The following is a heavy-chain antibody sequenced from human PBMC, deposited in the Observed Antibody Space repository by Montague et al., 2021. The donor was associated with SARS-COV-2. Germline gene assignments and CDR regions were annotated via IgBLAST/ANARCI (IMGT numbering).Heavy chain of an antibody. J-gene: IGHJ4*02. D-gene: IGHD5-12*01. CDR1: GGSINNYY. Sequence: SETLSLTCTVYGGSINNYYWGWIRRSPGKALEYIAYISEIGSTHRNPALKSRVTISVDPSRNQFYLDVNSGTAADAAVYYCARLQGGRRLMDYWGQGTLVTVPS. CDR2: ISEIGST. V-gene: IGHV4-59*01. CDR3: ARLQGGRRLMDY.